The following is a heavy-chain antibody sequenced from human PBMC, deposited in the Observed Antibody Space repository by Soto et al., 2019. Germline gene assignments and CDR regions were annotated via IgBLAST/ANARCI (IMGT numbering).Heavy chain of an antibody. D-gene: IGHD5-18*01. CDR3: ARGREISFGYNWFDP. Sequence: QVQLVQSGAEVRKPGASVKLSCQTSGYPFNSYHMHWVRQAPGQGLEWMGVINPTEGRTRYSRKFQDRVTMNRDTSTSTVYMELSSLRSEDTAMYFCARGREISFGYNWFDPWGQGTRGTVSS. V-gene: IGHV1-46*02. J-gene: IGHJ5*02. CDR2: INPTEGRT. CDR1: GYPFNSYH.